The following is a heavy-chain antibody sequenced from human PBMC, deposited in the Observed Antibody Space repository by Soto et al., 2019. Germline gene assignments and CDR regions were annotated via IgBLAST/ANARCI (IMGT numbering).Heavy chain of an antibody. CDR1: GFTFSSYA. D-gene: IGHD4-17*01. CDR2: ISGSGGTT. V-gene: IGHV3-23*01. J-gene: IGHJ4*02. Sequence: GGSLRLSCAASGFTFSSYAVSWVRQAPGKGLEWVSVISGSGGTTYYADSVKGRFTISRDNSKNTLYLQMNSLRAEDTAVYYCAKDKATVTSYYFDYWGRGTLVTVSS. CDR3: AKDKATVTSYYFDY.